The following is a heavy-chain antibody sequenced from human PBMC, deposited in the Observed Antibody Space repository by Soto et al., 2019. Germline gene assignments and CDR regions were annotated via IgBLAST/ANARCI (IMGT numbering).Heavy chain of an antibody. Sequence: SGPTLVNPTETLTLTCTVSGFSLSNARMGVSWIRQPPGRALEWLAHIFSNDEKSYSTSLKSRLTISKDTSKSQVVLTMTNMDPVDTATYYCARIDEDYDILTGPSDYGMDVWGQGTTVTVSS. V-gene: IGHV2-26*01. CDR2: IFSNDEK. D-gene: IGHD3-9*01. CDR1: GFSLSNARMG. CDR3: ARIDEDYDILTGPSDYGMDV. J-gene: IGHJ6*02.